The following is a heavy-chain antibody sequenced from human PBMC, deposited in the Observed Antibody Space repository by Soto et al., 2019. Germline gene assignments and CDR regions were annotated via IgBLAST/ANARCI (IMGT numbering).Heavy chain of an antibody. J-gene: IGHJ4*02. V-gene: IGHV4-61*01. CDR1: GGSVSSGRYY. Sequence: PSETLSLTCPVSGGSVSSGRYYWSWIRQPPGKELEWIGYIYYSEITSYNPSLKSRVTISVDTSKNQFSLKMSSVTAADTAVYYCARSGAGSGWLGGQGTLVTVSS. D-gene: IGHD6-19*01. CDR2: IYYSEIT. CDR3: ARSGAGSGWL.